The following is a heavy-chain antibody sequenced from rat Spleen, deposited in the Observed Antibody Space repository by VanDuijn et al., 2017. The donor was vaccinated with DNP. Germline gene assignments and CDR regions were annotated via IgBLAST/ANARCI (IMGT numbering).Heavy chain of an antibody. Sequence: EVQLVESGGGLVQPGRSLKLSCAASGFTFNDYGMAWVRQTPKKGLEWVAYIRYDGATTYYGDSVKGRFTISRDNAKSTLYLQMNSLRSEDMATYYCAIPTTGFDYWGQGVTVTVSS. CDR1: GFTFNDYG. J-gene: IGHJ2*01. D-gene: IGHD1-1*01. CDR3: AIPTTGFDY. V-gene: IGHV5-22*01. CDR2: IRYDGATT.